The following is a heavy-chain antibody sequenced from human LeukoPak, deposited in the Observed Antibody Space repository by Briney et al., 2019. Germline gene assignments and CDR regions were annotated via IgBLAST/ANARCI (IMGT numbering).Heavy chain of an antibody. CDR2: INIDERTT. D-gene: IGHD4-17*01. J-gene: IGHJ4*02. Sequence: GGSLRLSCAASGFTFSNYRMHWVRQAPGKGLVWVSRINIDERTTSYADSVKGRFTISRDYAKNTLYLQMYSLRAEDTAVYYCTRTTTETTYFDYWGQGTLVTVSS. CDR1: GFTFSNYR. CDR3: TRTTTETTYFDY. V-gene: IGHV3-74*01.